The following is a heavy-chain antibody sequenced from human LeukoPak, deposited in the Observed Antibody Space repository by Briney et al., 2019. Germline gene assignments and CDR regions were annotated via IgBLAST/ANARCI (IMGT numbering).Heavy chain of an antibody. Sequence: SETLSLTCTVSGGSVGSNNYYWSWIRQPPGTGLEWIGYIYYSGSTNYNPSLKSRVTISVDTSKNQFSLKLSSVTAADTAVYYCAREKKGVNWFDPWGQGTLVTVSS. CDR2: IYYSGST. V-gene: IGHV4-61*01. CDR3: AREKKGVNWFDP. J-gene: IGHJ5*02. D-gene: IGHD3-16*01. CDR1: GGSVGSNNYY.